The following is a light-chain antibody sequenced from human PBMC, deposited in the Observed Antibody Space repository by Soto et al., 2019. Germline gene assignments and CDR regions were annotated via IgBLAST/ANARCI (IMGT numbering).Light chain of an antibody. CDR1: QSVSSNY. CDR3: QQYGSSPPEKT. V-gene: IGKV3-20*01. Sequence: EIVLTQSPGTLSLSAGERATLSCRASQSVSSNYLAWYQQKPGQAPSLLIYGASRRATGIPDRFSGSGSGTDFTLTISRLEPEDVAVYYCQQYGSSPPEKTFGHGTKVEIK. CDR2: GAS. J-gene: IGKJ1*01.